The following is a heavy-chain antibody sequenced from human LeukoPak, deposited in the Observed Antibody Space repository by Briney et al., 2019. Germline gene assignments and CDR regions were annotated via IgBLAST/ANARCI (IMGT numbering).Heavy chain of an antibody. CDR3: ARHHCCGRSCYSGEHFDY. CDR1: GYTFTGYY. D-gene: IGHD2-15*01. Sequence: ASVKVSCKTSGYTFTGYYMHWVRQAPAQGLEWMGWINPNSGGTNYAQKFQGRVTMTRDTSISTAYMELSRLRSDDTAVYYCARHHCCGRSCYSGEHFDYWGQGTLVTVSS. J-gene: IGHJ4*02. CDR2: INPNSGGT. V-gene: IGHV1-2*02.